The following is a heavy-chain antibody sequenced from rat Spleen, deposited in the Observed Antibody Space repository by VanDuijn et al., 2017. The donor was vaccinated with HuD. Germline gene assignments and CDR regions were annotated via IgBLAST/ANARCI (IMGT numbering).Heavy chain of an antibody. CDR2: ISVGAVNT. Sequence: EVRLVESDGGLVQPGRSLKLSCAASGFTFSNYYMAWVRQAPTKGLEWVASISVGAVNTYYRDSVKGRFTISRDNAKINLFLQMDSLRSEDTATYYGARHAGYDDGDYIMDAWGQGASVTVSS. CDR1: GFTFSNYY. D-gene: IGHD1-7*01. CDR3: ARHAGYDDGDYIMDA. V-gene: IGHV5-25*01. J-gene: IGHJ4*01.